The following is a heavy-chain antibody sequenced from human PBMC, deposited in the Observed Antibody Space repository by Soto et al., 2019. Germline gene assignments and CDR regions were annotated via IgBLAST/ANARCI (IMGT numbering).Heavy chain of an antibody. Sequence: QVQLQQWGAGLLKPSETLSLTCAVYGGSFSGYYWSWIRQPPGKGLEWIGEINHSGSTNYNPSLTGRVTXXVXTXXNQFSLKLSSVTAADTAVYYCARGSGYYPWHGMDVWGQGTTVTVSS. CDR1: GGSFSGYY. J-gene: IGHJ6*02. D-gene: IGHD3-22*01. CDR3: ARGSGYYPWHGMDV. V-gene: IGHV4-34*01. CDR2: INHSGST.